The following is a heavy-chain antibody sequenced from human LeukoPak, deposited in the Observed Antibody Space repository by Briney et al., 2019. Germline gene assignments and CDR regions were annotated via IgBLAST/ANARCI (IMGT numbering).Heavy chain of an antibody. D-gene: IGHD6-6*01. V-gene: IGHV4-59*08. CDR2: IYYSGST. Sequence: SETLSLTCSVSDDSITMYYWTWIRQPPGKGLEWIGYIYYSGSTTYNPSLSSRVTISVDTSKNQFSLNLTSVTAADTAVYYCARAMSIAARLQTIFDYWGQGTLVTVSS. CDR1: DDSITMYY. CDR3: ARAMSIAARLQTIFDY. J-gene: IGHJ4*02.